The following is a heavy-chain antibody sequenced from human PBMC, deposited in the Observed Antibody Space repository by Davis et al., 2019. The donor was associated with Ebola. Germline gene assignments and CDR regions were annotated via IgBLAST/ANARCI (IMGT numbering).Heavy chain of an antibody. Sequence: GSLRLSCTVSGGSISSYYWSWIRQSPGEGLEWIGHVYSDGSTNYNPSLKDRVTMSVDTSKNQFSLRLSSVTAADTALYYCARVGYSSGDYGMDVWGQGTTVTVSS. V-gene: IGHV4-59*08. CDR1: GGSISSYY. J-gene: IGHJ6*02. CDR3: ARVGYSSGDYGMDV. D-gene: IGHD6-19*01. CDR2: VYSDGST.